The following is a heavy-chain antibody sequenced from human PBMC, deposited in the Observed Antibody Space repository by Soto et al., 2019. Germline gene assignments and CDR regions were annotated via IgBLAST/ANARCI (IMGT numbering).Heavy chain of an antibody. CDR3: AKDKDSSGSDAFDI. CDR2: ISWNSGSI. CDR1: GFTFDDYA. V-gene: IGHV3-9*01. J-gene: IGHJ3*02. D-gene: IGHD3-22*01. Sequence: EVQLVESGGGLVQPGRYLRLSCAASGFTFDDYAMHWVRQAPGKGLEWVSGISWNSGSIGYAESVKGRFTISRDNAKNYLYLQMNSLRAEDTALYYCAKDKDSSGSDAFDIWGQGTMVTVSS.